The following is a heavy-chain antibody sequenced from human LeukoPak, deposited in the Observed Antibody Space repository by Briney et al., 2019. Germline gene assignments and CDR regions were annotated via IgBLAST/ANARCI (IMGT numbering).Heavy chain of an antibody. D-gene: IGHD3-22*01. CDR3: ARTSITMIVNGMDV. V-gene: IGHV2-70*11. CDR1: GFSLSTSGMC. J-gene: IGHJ6*02. Sequence: ESGPTLVKPTQTLTLTCTFSGFSLSTSGMCVSWIRQPPGKALEWLARIDWDDDKYYSTSLKTRLTISKDTSKTQVVLTMTNMDPVDTATYYCARTSITMIVNGMDVWGQGTTVTVSS. CDR2: IDWDDDK.